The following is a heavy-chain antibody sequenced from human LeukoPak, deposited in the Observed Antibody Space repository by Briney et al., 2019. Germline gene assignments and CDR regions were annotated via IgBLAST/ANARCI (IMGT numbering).Heavy chain of an antibody. J-gene: IGHJ6*03. CDR3: ARSGSSSSSYYYYYMDV. CDR2: INPNSGGT. Sequence: ASVKVSCKASGGTFSSYAISWVRQAPGQGLEWMGWINPNSGGTNYAQKFQGRVTMTRDTSISTAYMELSRLRSDDTAVYYCARSGSSSSSYYYYYMDVWGKGTTVTVSS. CDR1: GGTFSSYA. D-gene: IGHD6-6*01. V-gene: IGHV1-2*02.